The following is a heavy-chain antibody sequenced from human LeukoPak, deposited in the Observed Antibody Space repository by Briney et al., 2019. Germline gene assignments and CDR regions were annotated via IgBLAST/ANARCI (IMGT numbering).Heavy chain of an antibody. CDR3: AKQPSANYGF. CDR1: GFTFSDYA. CDR2: ISSRSTTI. V-gene: IGHV3-23*01. D-gene: IGHD4-17*01. Sequence: PGGSLRLSCAASGFTFSDYAMSWVRQAPGRGLEWVSLISSRSTTIYYAESVKGRFTISRDNSKNTLYLQMNSLRPDDTAVYYCAKQPSANYGFWGQGTLVTVSS. J-gene: IGHJ4*02.